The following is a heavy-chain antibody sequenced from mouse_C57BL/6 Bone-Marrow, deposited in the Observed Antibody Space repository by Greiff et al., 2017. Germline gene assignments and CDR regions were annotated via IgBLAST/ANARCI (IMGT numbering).Heavy chain of an antibody. CDR1: GYTFTSYW. CDR3: ARAYYYVDYFDY. Sequence: QVQLQQSGAELAKPGASVKLSCKASGYTFTSYWMHWVKQRPGQGLEWIGYINPSSGYTKYNQKFKDKDTLTADKSSSTAYMQLSSLTYEDSAVYYCARAYYYVDYFDYWGQGTTLTVSS. J-gene: IGHJ2*01. V-gene: IGHV1-7*01. CDR2: INPSSGYT. D-gene: IGHD1-1*01.